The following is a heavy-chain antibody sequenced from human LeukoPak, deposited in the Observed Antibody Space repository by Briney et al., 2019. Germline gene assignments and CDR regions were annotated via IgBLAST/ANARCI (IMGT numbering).Heavy chain of an antibody. J-gene: IGHJ4*02. Sequence: PSETLSLTCTVSGGSISSYCWSWIRQPAGKGLEWIGRIYTSGSTTYNPSLKGRVTMSVDTSKNQFSLKLSSVTAADTAVYYCARENYYDSSGYYYSMRYERGFDYWGQGTLVTVSS. CDR2: IYTSGST. CDR1: GGSISSYC. D-gene: IGHD3-22*01. V-gene: IGHV4-4*07. CDR3: ARENYYDSSGYYYSMRYERGFDY.